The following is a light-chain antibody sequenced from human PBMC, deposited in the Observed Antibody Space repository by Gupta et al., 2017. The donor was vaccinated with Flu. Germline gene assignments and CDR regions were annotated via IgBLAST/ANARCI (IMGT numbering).Light chain of an antibody. CDR1: QSVSSN. Sequence: EIVMPQSPATLSVSPGERATLSCRASQSVSSNLAWYQQKPGQAPRLLIYGASTRATGIPARFSGSGSGTEFTLTISSLQSEDFAVYYCQQYNNWLRTFAQGTKVEIK. CDR3: QQYNNWLRT. V-gene: IGKV3-15*01. J-gene: IGKJ1*01. CDR2: GAS.